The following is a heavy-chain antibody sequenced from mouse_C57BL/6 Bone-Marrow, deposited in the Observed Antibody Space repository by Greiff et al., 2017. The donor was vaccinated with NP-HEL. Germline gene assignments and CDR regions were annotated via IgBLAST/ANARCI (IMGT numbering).Heavy chain of an antibody. CDR2: IRSKSNNYAT. V-gene: IGHV10-1*01. J-gene: IGHJ3*01. D-gene: IGHD2-3*01. CDR1: GFSFNTYA. CDR3: VRPDGYYSAWFAY. Sequence: EVQRVESGGGLVQPKGSLKLSCAASGFSFNTYAMNWVRQAPGKGLEWVARIRSKSNNYATYYADSVKDRFTISRDDSESMLYLQMNNLKTEDTAMYYCVRPDGYYSAWFAYWGQGTLVTVSA.